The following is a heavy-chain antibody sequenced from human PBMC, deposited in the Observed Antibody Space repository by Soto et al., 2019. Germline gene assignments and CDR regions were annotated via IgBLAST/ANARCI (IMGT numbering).Heavy chain of an antibody. CDR3: ARHNCGGDCYGDYYYGMDV. V-gene: IGHV4-39*01. CDR2: IYYSGST. J-gene: IGHJ6*02. Sequence: PSETLSLTCTVSVGSISSSSYYWGWIRQPPGKGLEWIGSIYYSGSTYYNPSLKSRVTISVDTSKNQFSLKLSSVTAADTAVYYCARHNCGGDCYGDYYYGMDVWGQGTTVTVSS. CDR1: VGSISSSSYY. D-gene: IGHD2-21*02.